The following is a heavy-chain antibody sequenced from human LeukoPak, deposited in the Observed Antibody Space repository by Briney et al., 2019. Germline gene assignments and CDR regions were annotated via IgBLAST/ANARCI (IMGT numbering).Heavy chain of an antibody. V-gene: IGHV3-30*04. Sequence: GGSLRLSCAASGFTFSSYAMHWVRQAPGKVLEWVAVISYDGSNKYYANSVKGRFTISRDNSKNTLYLQMNSLRDEDTAVYYCAKDSAYYYGSGSNGMDVWGQGTTVTVSS. CDR3: AKDSAYYYGSGSNGMDV. D-gene: IGHD3-10*01. CDR1: GFTFSSYA. CDR2: ISYDGSNK. J-gene: IGHJ6*02.